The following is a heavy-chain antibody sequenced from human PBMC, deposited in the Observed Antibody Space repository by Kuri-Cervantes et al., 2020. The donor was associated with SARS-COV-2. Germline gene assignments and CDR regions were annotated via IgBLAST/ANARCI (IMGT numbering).Heavy chain of an antibody. D-gene: IGHD1-1*01. V-gene: IGHV1-18*01. CDR1: GYTFTTYG. J-gene: IGHJ4*02. Sequence: ASVKVSCKASGYTFTTYGISWVRQAPGRGLEWMGWISTYNGNTNYAQILQGRVTMTTDTSTSTAYMELRSLRSDDTAVYYCARSELEPIGRYFDYWGQGTLVTVSS. CDR2: ISTYNGNT. CDR3: ARSELEPIGRYFDY.